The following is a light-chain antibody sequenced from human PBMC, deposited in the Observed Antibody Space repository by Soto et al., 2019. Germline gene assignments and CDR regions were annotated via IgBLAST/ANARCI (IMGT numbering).Light chain of an antibody. CDR2: ATS. V-gene: IGKV3-20*01. CDR1: RIIGHNY. CDR3: QQYGSSSWT. J-gene: IGKJ1*01. Sequence: EIVLTQSPCTLSVSPGDRATLSCRASRIIGHNYLAWYQQKRGQPPRLLIYATSTRATGTPDRFSGSGSGTDFTLTISRLEPEDFAVYYCQQYGSSSWTFGQGTMV.